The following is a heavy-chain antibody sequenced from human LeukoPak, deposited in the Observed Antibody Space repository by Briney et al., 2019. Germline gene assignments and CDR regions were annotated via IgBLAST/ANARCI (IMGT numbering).Heavy chain of an antibody. CDR2: ISYDGSNK. D-gene: IGHD3-10*01. V-gene: IGHV3-30*18. CDR1: GFTFRSYG. J-gene: IGHJ6*02. CDR3: AKARGGYYYYGMDV. Sequence: TGGSLRLSCAASGFTFRSYGMPWVRQAPGKGLEWVAVISYDGSNKYYADSVKGRFTISRDNSKNTLYLQMNSLRAEDTAVYYCAKARGGYYYYGMDVWGQGTTVTVSS.